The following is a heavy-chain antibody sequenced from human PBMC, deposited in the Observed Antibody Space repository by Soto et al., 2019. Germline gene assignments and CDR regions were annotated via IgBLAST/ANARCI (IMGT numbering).Heavy chain of an antibody. CDR2: ISGSGGST. J-gene: IGHJ4*02. Sequence: PGGSLRLSCAASGFTFSSYAMSWVRQAPGKGLEWVSAISGSGGSTYYADSVKGRFTISRDNSKNTLYLQMNSLRAEDTAVYYCAKNPNILLLLPLDYWGKGTLVTVSS. CDR1: GFTFSSYA. V-gene: IGHV3-23*01. CDR3: AKNPNILLLLPLDY. D-gene: IGHD3-22*01.